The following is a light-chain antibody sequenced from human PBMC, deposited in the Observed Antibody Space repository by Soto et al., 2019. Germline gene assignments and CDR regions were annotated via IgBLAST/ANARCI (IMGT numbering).Light chain of an antibody. Sequence: DIQMTQSPSSLSASVGDRVTITCRASQSISTYLNWYQQKPGKVPNLLIYATSSLQSGVPSRFSGSGSGTDFTLTISSLQPEDFATYYCQQSYTTPGTFGQGTRLHIK. J-gene: IGKJ5*01. CDR2: ATS. CDR1: QSISTY. V-gene: IGKV1-39*01. CDR3: QQSYTTPGT.